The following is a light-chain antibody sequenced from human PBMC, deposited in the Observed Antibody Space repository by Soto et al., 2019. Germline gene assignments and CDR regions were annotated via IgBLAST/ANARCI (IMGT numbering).Light chain of an antibody. J-gene: IGKJ1*01. V-gene: IGKV3-20*01. CDR2: GAS. CDR3: QQYGSLPWT. CDR1: QSVSSNY. Sequence: ENVFTPSPGPLSFSPGEKATTSRRASQSVSSNYLAWYQQKPGQAPRPLIYGASSRAIGIPDRFSGSGSGTDFTLTISRLEPEDFAVYYCQQYGSLPWTFGQGTKV.